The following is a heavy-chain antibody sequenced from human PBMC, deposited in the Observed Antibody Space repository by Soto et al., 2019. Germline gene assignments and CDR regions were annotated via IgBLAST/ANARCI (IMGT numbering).Heavy chain of an antibody. CDR3: AKDFPHSSGWYTVLGAFDI. CDR1: GFTFSSYA. CDR2: ISGSGGST. J-gene: IGHJ3*02. Sequence: GGSLRLSCAASGFTFSSYAMSWVRQAPGKGLEWVSAISGSGGSTYYADSVKGRFTISRDNSKNTLYLQMNSLRAEDTAVYYCAKDFPHSSGWYTVLGAFDIWGQGTMVTVSS. V-gene: IGHV3-23*01. D-gene: IGHD6-19*01.